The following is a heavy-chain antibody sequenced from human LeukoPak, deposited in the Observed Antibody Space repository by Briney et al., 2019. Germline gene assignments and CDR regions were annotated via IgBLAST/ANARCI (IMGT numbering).Heavy chain of an antibody. D-gene: IGHD2-2*01. CDR2: IYYSGST. CDR1: GGSISSGDYY. Sequence: NPSETLPLTCTVSGGSISSGDYYWSWIRQPPGKGLEWIGYIYYSGSTYYNPSLKSRVTISVDTSKNQFSLKLSSVTAADTAVYYCARDAVVPAAISSYGMDVWGQGTTVTVSS. V-gene: IGHV4-30-4*01. CDR3: ARDAVVPAAISSYGMDV. J-gene: IGHJ6*02.